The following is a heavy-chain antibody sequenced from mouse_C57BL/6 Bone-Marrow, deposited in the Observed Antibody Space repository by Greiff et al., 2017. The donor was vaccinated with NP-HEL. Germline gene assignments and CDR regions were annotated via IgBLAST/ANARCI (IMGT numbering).Heavy chain of an antibody. CDR3: ARRGYYGSSSVLPMDY. Sequence: VKLQESGAELARPGASVKLSCKASGYTFTSYGISWVKQRTGQGLEWIGEIYPRSGNTYYNEKFKGKATLTADKSSSTAYMELRSLTSEDSAVYFCARRGYYGSSSVLPMDYWGQGTSVTVSS. CDR2: IYPRSGNT. J-gene: IGHJ4*01. CDR1: GYTFTSYG. D-gene: IGHD1-1*01. V-gene: IGHV1-81*01.